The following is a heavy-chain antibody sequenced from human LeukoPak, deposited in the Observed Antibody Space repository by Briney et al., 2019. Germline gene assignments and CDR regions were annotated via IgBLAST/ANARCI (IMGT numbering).Heavy chain of an antibody. D-gene: IGHD2-2*03. CDR2: ITNDGSST. CDR1: GLTFSSHW. V-gene: IGHV3-74*01. CDR3: ARATLGFRYGMDV. J-gene: IGHJ6*02. Sequence: GGSLRLSCAASGLTFSSHWMHWVRQAPGKGLVWVSRITNDGSSTTYADSVKGRFTISRDNAKNMLYLQVNSLRAEDTAVYYCARATLGFRYGMDVWGQGTTVTVSS.